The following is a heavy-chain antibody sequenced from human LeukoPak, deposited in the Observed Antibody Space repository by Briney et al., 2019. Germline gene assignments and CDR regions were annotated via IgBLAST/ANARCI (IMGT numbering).Heavy chain of an antibody. CDR3: ARVDGQTISY. J-gene: IGHJ4*02. D-gene: IGHD3-3*02. CDR1: GGSISSYY. CDR2: IYYSGST. Sequence: SETLSLTCTVSGGSISSYYWSWIRQPPGKGLEWIGYIYYSGSTNYNPSLKSRVTISVDTSKNQFSLKLSSVTAADTAVYYCARVDGQTISYWGQGTLVTVSS. V-gene: IGHV4-59*01.